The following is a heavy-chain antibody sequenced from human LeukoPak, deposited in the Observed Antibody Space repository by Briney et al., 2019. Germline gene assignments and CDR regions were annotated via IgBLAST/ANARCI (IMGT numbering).Heavy chain of an antibody. CDR1: GGSFSGYY. D-gene: IGHD6-19*01. J-gene: IGHJ4*02. CDR2: INHSGST. Sequence: SETLSLTCAVYGGSFSGYYWSWIRQPPGKGLEWIEEINHSGSTNYNPSLKSRVTISVDTSKNQFSLKLSSVTAADTAVYYCARGGVVAVAGPFDYWGQGTLVTVSS. V-gene: IGHV4-34*01. CDR3: ARGGVVAVAGPFDY.